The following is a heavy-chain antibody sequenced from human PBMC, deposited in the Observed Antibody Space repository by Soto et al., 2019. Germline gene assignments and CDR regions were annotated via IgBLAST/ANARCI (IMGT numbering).Heavy chain of an antibody. CDR3: ARDLTGEYWYFDL. V-gene: IGHV1-3*01. CDR1: GYTFTSYA. Sequence: QVQLVQSGAEVKKPGASVKVSCKASGYTFTSYAMHWVRQAPGQRLERMGWINAGNGNTKYSQKFQRGVTITRDTSARTAYMELSSLRSEDTAVYYCARDLTGEYWYFDLWGRGTLVTVSS. CDR2: INAGNGNT. J-gene: IGHJ2*01.